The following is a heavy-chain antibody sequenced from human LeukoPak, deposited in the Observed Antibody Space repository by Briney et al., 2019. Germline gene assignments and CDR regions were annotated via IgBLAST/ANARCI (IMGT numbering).Heavy chain of an antibody. V-gene: IGHV1-2*02. J-gene: IGHJ6*03. CDR2: INPNSGGT. CDR1: GYTFTSYD. Sequence: ASVKVSCKASGYTFTSYDINWVRQATGQGLEWMGWINPNSGGTNYAQKFQGRVTMTRDTSISTAYMELSRLRSDDTAVYYCARDFWAYGRNYYFHYYMDVWGKGTTVTISS. D-gene: IGHD3-10*01. CDR3: ARDFWAYGRNYYFHYYMDV.